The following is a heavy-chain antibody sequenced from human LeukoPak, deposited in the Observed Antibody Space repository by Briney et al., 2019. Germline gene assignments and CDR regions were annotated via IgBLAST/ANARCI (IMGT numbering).Heavy chain of an antibody. J-gene: IGHJ4*02. CDR1: GFTFSSYS. CDR2: ISSGSSYI. CDR3: ARGGPFPSSSSSREYYLDY. V-gene: IGHV3-21*04. D-gene: IGHD6-6*01. Sequence: PGGSLRLSCAASGFTFSSYSMNWVRQAPGKGLEWVSSISSGSSYIYYADSVKGRFTISRDNAKNSLHLQMNSLRAEDTAVYYCARGGPFPSSSSSREYYLDYWGQGTLVTVSS.